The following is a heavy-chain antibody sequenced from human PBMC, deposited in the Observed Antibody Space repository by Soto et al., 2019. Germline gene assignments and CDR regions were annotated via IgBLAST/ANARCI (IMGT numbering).Heavy chain of an antibody. J-gene: IGHJ4*02. CDR3: AGGGSGYVWFNEF. CDR1: GGLFSSYS. Sequence: ASVKVSCKDSGGLFSSYSISWVRQAPGQGLEWMGGIIPVFGTAYYAQKLQGRVTITADASTNTAYMELSSLRSDDTAMYYCAGGGSGYVWFNEFWGQGSLVTVSS. V-gene: IGHV1-69*13. D-gene: IGHD3-22*01. CDR2: IIPVFGTA.